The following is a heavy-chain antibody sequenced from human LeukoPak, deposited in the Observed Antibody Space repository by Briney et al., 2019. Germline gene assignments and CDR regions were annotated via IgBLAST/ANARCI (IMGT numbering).Heavy chain of an antibody. D-gene: IGHD3-22*01. J-gene: IGHJ4*02. Sequence: PGGSLRLSCAASGFTFSSYWMSWVRQSPGKGLEWVANIKQDGSEKYYVDSVKGRFTTSRDNAKNSLYLQMNSLRAEDTAVYYCARGLDMIVVVISPFDYWGQGTLVTVSS. V-gene: IGHV3-7*01. CDR3: ARGLDMIVVVISPFDY. CDR2: IKQDGSEK. CDR1: GFTFSSYW.